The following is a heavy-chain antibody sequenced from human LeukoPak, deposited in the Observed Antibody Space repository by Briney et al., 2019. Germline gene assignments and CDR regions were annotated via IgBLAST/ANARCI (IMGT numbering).Heavy chain of an antibody. CDR1: GFTFDDYA. CDR3: AKDFTGGDAFDI. CDR2: ISWNSGSI. V-gene: IGHV3-9*01. J-gene: IGHJ3*02. D-gene: IGHD1-14*01. Sequence: GRSLRLSCAASGFTFDDYAMHWVRQAPGKGLEWVSGISWNSGSIGYADSVKGRFTISRDNAKNSLYLQMNSLRAEDTAVYYCAKDFTGGDAFDIWGQGTMVTVSS.